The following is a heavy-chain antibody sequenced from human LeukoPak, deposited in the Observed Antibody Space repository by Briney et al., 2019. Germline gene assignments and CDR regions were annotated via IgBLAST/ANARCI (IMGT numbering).Heavy chain of an antibody. D-gene: IGHD5-18*01. CDR2: ISYDGSNK. CDR1: GFTFSSYA. J-gene: IGHJ4*02. Sequence: GGSLRLSCAASGFTFSSYAMHWVRQAPGKGLEWVAVISYDGSNKYYADSVKGRSTISRDNSKNTLYLQMNSLRAEDTVVYYCARDKGYSYGYSYWGQGTLVTVSS. CDR3: ARDKGYSYGYSY. V-gene: IGHV3-30-3*01.